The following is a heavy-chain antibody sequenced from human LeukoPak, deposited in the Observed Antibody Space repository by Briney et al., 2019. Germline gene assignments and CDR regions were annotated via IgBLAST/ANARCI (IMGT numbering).Heavy chain of an antibody. CDR2: ISSSSSYI. Sequence: GGSLRLSCAASGLTFSSYSMNWVRQAPGKGLEWVSSISSSSSYIYYADSVKGRFTISRDNAKNSLYLQMNSLRAEDTAVYYCARGESSSWYYGYWGQGTLVTVSS. CDR3: ARGESSSWYYGY. CDR1: GLTFSSYS. J-gene: IGHJ4*02. V-gene: IGHV3-21*01. D-gene: IGHD6-13*01.